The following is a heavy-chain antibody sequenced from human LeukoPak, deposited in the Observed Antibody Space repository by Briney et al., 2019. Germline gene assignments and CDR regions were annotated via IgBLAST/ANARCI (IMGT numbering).Heavy chain of an antibody. CDR2: IWYDGSNK. CDR1: GFTFSSNG. V-gene: IGHV3-33*01. J-gene: IGHJ6*03. Sequence: GESLRLSCAASGFTFSSNGMHWVRQAPSKGLEWVAVIWYDGSNKYYADSVKGRFTISRDNSKNTLYLQMNSLRAEDTAVYYCARNYGGDLNYYYYMDVWGKGTTVTVSS. CDR3: ARNYGGDLNYYYYMDV. D-gene: IGHD4-23*01.